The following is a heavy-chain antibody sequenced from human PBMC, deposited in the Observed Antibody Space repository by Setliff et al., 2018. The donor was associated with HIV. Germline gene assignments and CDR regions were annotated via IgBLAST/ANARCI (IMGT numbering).Heavy chain of an antibody. Sequence: GGSLRLSCAVSGFNFRGYNMNWVRQAPGKGLEWVSSISTSSTYTYYADSVRGRFTISRDNSKNTLYLQMNSLRSEDTAVYFCAKSFNSGPTNWNIDVWGTGTTVTVSS. CDR1: GFNFRGYN. CDR3: AKSFNSGPTNWNIDV. J-gene: IGHJ6*03. V-gene: IGHV3-21*01. CDR2: ISTSSTYT. D-gene: IGHD1-20*01.